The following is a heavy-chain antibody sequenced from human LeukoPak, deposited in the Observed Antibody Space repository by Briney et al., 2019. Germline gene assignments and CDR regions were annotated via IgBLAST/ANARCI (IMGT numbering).Heavy chain of an antibody. CDR3: ARDQYSGSLDY. CDR2: FYSTGST. CDR1: GVSISSYY. Sequence: SETLSLTCTASGVSISSYYWTWIRQPAGKGLXWIGRFYSTGSTNYNPSLKSRVTMSVDTTKNQFSMKLSSVTAADTAVYYCARDQYSGSLDYWGQGTLVTVSS. V-gene: IGHV4-4*07. J-gene: IGHJ4*02. D-gene: IGHD1-26*01.